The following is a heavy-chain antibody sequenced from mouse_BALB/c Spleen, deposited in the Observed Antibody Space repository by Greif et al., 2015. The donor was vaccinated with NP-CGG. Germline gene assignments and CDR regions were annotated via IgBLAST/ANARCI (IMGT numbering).Heavy chain of an antibody. Sequence: QVQLQQSGPEPVKPGASVKMSCKASGYTFTDYVISWVKHRTGQGLEWIGEIYPGSGSTYYNEKFKGKATLTADKSSNTAYMQLSSLASEDSAVYFCATGVGHDAFDYWGQGTTLTVSS. J-gene: IGHJ2*01. CDR1: GYTFTDYV. D-gene: IGHD2-2*01. CDR2: IYPGSGST. V-gene: IGHV1-81*01. CDR3: ATGVGHDAFDY.